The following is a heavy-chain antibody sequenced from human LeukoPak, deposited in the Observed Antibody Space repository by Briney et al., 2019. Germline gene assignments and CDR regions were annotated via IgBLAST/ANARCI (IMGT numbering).Heavy chain of an antibody. D-gene: IGHD4-17*01. V-gene: IGHV4-39*01. J-gene: IGHJ4*02. CDR2: IYYSGTT. CDR3: ARHYSGDLYYFDY. Sequence: PSETLPLTCTVSSGSISRSLYYWGWIRQPPGKGLEWIGTIYYSGTTYYNPSLRSRVTVSVDTSNNQFSLKLSSVTAADTAVYYCARHYSGDLYYFDYWGQGTLVTVSS. CDR1: SGSISRSLYY.